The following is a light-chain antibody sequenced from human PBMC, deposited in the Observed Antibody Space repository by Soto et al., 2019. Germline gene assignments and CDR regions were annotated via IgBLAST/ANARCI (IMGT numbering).Light chain of an antibody. CDR1: SSDVGGYNY. V-gene: IGLV2-14*03. CDR2: DVT. CDR3: RSYPGSGNYV. J-gene: IGLJ1*01. Sequence: QSALTQPASVSGSPGQSIAISCTGSSSDVGGYNYVSWYQHHPGKAPKLMIYDVTNRPSGVSDRCSGSKPGNTASLTIAGLQAEDEADYYCRSYPGSGNYVFGTGTKVTVL.